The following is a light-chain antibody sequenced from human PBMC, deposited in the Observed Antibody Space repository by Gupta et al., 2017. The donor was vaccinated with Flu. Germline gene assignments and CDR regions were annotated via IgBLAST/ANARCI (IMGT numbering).Light chain of an antibody. V-gene: IGKV1-39*01. J-gene: IGKJ1*01. CDR2: GAS. CDR1: QSISSY. Sequence: ATLSASVGDRGIITCRASQSISSYLTWYQQKPGQAPKLLIYGASSRASGVPERFSGSGSGTDFTLTISRLEPEDFAAYYCQLYNTSSPWTFGRGTKVEIK. CDR3: QLYNTSSPWT.